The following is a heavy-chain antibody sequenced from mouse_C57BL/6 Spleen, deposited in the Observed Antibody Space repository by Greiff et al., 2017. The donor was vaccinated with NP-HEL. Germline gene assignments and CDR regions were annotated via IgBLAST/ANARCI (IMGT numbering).Heavy chain of an antibody. V-gene: IGHV5-6*01. CDR1: GFTFSSYG. J-gene: IGHJ2*01. Sequence: EVHLVESGGDLVKPGGSLKLSCAASGFTFSSYGMSWVRQTPDKRLEWVATISSGGSYTYYPDSVKGRFTISRDNAKNTLYLQMSSLKYEDTAMYYCARSPIKFDYWGQGTTLTVSS. CDR3: ARSPIKFDY. D-gene: IGHD1-3*01. CDR2: ISSGGSYT.